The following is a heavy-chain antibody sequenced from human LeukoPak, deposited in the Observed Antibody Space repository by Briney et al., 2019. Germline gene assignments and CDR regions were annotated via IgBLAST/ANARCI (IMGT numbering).Heavy chain of an antibody. V-gene: IGHV3-23*01. CDR3: AKAGSGSYGKYCFDY. CDR2: SAGSGGT. Sequence: GGSLRLSCAASGFTLSSYTTNWVRQAPGEGLEWVSTSAGSGGTYYADSVKGRFTISRDNSKNTLYLQMSSLRAEDTAVYYCAKAGSGSYGKYCFDYWGQGTLVTVSS. D-gene: IGHD1-26*01. CDR1: GFTLSSYT. J-gene: IGHJ4*02.